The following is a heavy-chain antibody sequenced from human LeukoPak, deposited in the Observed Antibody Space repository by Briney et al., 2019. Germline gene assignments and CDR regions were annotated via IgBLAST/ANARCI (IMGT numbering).Heavy chain of an antibody. CDR2: IYYSGTT. CDR1: GGSISSSSYH. V-gene: IGHV4-39*07. D-gene: IGHD2-15*01. CDR3: AKAPVTTCRGAFCYPFDY. J-gene: IGHJ4*02. Sequence: SETLSLTCTVSGGSISSSSYHWGWIRQPPGKGLEWIGSIYYSGTTYYNPSLKSRVTISVDTSKNQFSLRLNSVTAADTAVYYCAKAPVTTCRGAFCYPFDYWGLGTLVTVSS.